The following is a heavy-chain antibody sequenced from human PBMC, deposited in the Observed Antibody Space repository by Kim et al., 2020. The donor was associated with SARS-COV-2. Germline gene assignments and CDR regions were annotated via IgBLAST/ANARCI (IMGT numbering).Heavy chain of an antibody. J-gene: IGHJ4*02. CDR1: GYNFGTFF. CDR2: IDPDDSHS. CDR3: ARLRGNVLTGYHFDY. D-gene: IGHD3-9*01. Sequence: VESLKISCQASGYNFGTFFISWVRQTPEKGLEWLGRIDPDDSHSQYSPSFQGHVTFSADKSLTTAYVQWSSLKASDSGIYYCARLRGNVLTGYHFDYWGQ. V-gene: IGHV5-10-1*01.